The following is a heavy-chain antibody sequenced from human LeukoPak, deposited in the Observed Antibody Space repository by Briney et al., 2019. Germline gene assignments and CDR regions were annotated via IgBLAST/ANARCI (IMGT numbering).Heavy chain of an antibody. Sequence: SVKVSCKASGGTFSSYAISWVRQAPGQGLKWMGRIIPIFGTANYAQKFQGRVTITTDESTSTAYMELSSLRSEDTAVYYCASRRYYDFWSGYYPRYYYYMDVWGKGTTVTVSS. CDR2: IIPIFGTA. CDR1: GGTFSSYA. CDR3: ASRRYYDFWSGYYPRYYYYMDV. V-gene: IGHV1-69*05. J-gene: IGHJ6*03. D-gene: IGHD3-3*01.